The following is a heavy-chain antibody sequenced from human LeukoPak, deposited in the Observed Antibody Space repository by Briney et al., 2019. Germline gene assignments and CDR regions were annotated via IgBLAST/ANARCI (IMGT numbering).Heavy chain of an antibody. Sequence: GGSLRLSCAVSGFTSSYYAMSWVRQAPGKGLEWVPCISTSATNTYYADSVKGRFTISRDDSKNTLYLQMNSLRAEDTALYYCAKGGPTGDLRSPGRDWWGQGTLVTVSS. CDR2: ISTSATNT. CDR3: AKGGPTGDLRSPGRDW. CDR1: GFTSSYYA. V-gene: IGHV3-23*01. J-gene: IGHJ4*02. D-gene: IGHD7-27*01.